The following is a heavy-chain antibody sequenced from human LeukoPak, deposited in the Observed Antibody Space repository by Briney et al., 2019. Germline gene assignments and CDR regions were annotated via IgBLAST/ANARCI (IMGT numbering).Heavy chain of an antibody. D-gene: IGHD6-19*01. J-gene: IGHJ4*02. CDR3: AEDLRYSSGWTLFDY. CDR1: GFTFSSYG. CDR2: ISYDGSNK. Sequence: PGGSLRLSCAASGFTFSSYGMHWVRQAPGKGLEWVAVISYDGSNKYYADSVKGRFTISRDNSKNTLYLQMNSLRAEDTAVYYCAEDLRYSSGWTLFDYWGQGTLVTVSS. V-gene: IGHV3-30*18.